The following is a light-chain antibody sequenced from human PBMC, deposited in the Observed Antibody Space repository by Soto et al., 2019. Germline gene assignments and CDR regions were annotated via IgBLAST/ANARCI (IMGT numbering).Light chain of an antibody. J-gene: IGKJ4*01. CDR2: AAS. CDR3: QQYNSYPLT. V-gene: IGKV1-17*01. Sequence: DIQMTQSPSSLSASVGDRVTITCRASQGIGNDLGWYQQKPGNAPKRLIFAASSLQSGVPSRFSGSESGTEFTLTISSPQPEDFATYYCQQYNSYPLTFGGGTKVEVK. CDR1: QGIGND.